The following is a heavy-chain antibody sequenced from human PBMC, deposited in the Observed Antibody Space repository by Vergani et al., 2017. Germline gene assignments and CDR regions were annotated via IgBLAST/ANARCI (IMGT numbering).Heavy chain of an antibody. CDR3: ARGRNSATHWFDP. D-gene: IGHD4-23*01. Sequence: QVQLQESGPGLVKPSETLSLTCTVSGSSISSYYWSWIRQPPGKGLEWIGYIYYSGSTNYNPSLKSRVTISVDTSKNQFSLKLSSVTAADTAVYYCARGRNSATHWFDPWGQGTLVTVSS. CDR1: GSSISSYY. CDR2: IYYSGST. V-gene: IGHV4-59*01. J-gene: IGHJ5*02.